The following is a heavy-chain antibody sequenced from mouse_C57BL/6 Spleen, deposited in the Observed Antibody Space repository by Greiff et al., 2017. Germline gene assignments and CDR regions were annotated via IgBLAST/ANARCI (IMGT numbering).Heavy chain of an antibody. CDR3: ARENWDEDAMDY. V-gene: IGHV5-16*01. J-gene: IGHJ4*01. Sequence: EVQLVESEGGLVQPGSSMKLSCTASGFTFSDYYMAWVRQVPEKGLEWVANINYDGSSTYYLDSLKSRFIISRDNAKNILYLQMSSLKSEDTATYYCARENWDEDAMDYWGQGTAVTVSS. CDR1: GFTFSDYY. D-gene: IGHD4-1*01. CDR2: INYDGSST.